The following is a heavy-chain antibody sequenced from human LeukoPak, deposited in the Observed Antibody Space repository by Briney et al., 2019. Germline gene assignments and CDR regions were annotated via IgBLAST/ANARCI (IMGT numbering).Heavy chain of an antibody. CDR1: GGSISSSSYY. CDR3: ARRLDAFDI. J-gene: IGHJ3*02. V-gene: IGHV4-39*01. D-gene: IGHD3-22*01. CDR2: IYYSGST. Sequence: KPSETLSLTCTVSGGSISSSSYYWGWIRQPPGKGLEWIGSIYYSGSTYYNPSLKSRVTISVDTSKNQFSLKLSSVTAADTAVYYCARRLDAFDIWGQGTMVTVSS.